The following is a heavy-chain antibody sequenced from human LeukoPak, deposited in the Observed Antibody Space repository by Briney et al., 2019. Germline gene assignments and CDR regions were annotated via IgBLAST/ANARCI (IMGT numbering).Heavy chain of an antibody. Sequence: MSSETLSLTCTVSGGSISSYYWSWIRQPPGKGLEWIGEMNHSGRTNYNPSLKSRVTVSVDTSKNQFSLKLSSVTAADTAVYYCARGQPAPQRLVRRSTWFDPWGQGTLVTVSS. CDR2: MNHSGRT. D-gene: IGHD6-13*01. CDR1: GGSISSYY. CDR3: ARGQPAPQRLVRRSTWFDP. V-gene: IGHV4-34*01. J-gene: IGHJ5*02.